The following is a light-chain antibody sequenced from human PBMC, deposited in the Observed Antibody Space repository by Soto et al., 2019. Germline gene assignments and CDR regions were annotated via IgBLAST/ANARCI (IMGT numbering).Light chain of an antibody. J-gene: IGKJ2*01. CDR2: GAS. V-gene: IGKV3-15*01. CDR1: QSVAIN. Sequence: ETVMTQSPVTLSVSPGERATLSCRASQSVAINLAWYQQRLGQAPRLLIYGASTRATGIPARFSGSGSGTEFTLTISSLQSEDFAVYYCQQYNNWPPYTFGQGTKLEIK. CDR3: QQYNNWPPYT.